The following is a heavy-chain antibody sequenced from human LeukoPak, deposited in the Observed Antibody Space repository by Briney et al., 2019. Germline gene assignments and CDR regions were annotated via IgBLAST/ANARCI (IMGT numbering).Heavy chain of an antibody. Sequence: TSETLSLTCTVSGGSISSYYWSWIRQPPGEGLEWIGYIYYSGSTNYNPSLKSRVTISVDTSKNQFSLKLSSVTAADTAVYYCARSPPYYYDSSGYSTYFDYWGQGTLVTVSS. D-gene: IGHD3-22*01. J-gene: IGHJ4*02. V-gene: IGHV4-59*01. CDR1: GGSISSYY. CDR3: ARSPPYYYDSSGYSTYFDY. CDR2: IYYSGST.